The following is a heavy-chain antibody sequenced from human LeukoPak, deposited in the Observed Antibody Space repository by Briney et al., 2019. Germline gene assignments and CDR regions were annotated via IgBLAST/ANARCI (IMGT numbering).Heavy chain of an antibody. J-gene: IGHJ4*02. D-gene: IGHD2-21*01. CDR2: IYYSGST. CDR1: GGSISSGDYY. V-gene: IGHV4-30-4*08. CDR3: ARVGKYCGGDCYSVKY. Sequence: PSETLPLTCTVSGGSISSGDYYWSWIRQPPGKGLEWIGYIYYSGSTYYNPSLKSRVTISVDTSKNQFSLKLSSVTAADTAVYYCARVGKYCGGDCYSVKYWGQGILVTVSS.